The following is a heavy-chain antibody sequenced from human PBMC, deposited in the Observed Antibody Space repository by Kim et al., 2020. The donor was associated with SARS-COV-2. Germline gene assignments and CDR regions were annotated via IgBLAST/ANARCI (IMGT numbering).Heavy chain of an antibody. J-gene: IGHJ1*01. Sequence: SETLSLTCAAYGGTFSRFQLTWIRQTPGKGLEWIGEINHSGNTNYNPALKIRVSISVETAKNQFSLKLSSVTAADTAVYYCARGAPGHWGQGTLGTGSS. CDR3: ARGAPGH. CDR2: INHSGNT. V-gene: IGHV4-34*01. CDR1: GGTFSRFQ.